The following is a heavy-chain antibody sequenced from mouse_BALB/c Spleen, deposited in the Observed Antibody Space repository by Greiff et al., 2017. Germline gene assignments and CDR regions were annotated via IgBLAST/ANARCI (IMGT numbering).Heavy chain of an antibody. CDR3: ARVGGNYQYYFDY. V-gene: IGHV2-6-7*01. CDR2: IWGDGST. D-gene: IGHD2-1*01. Sequence: VQLQESGPGLVAPSQSLSITCTVSGFSLTGYGVNWVRQPPGKGLEWLGMIWGDGSTDYNSALKSRLSISKDNSKSQVFLKMNSLQTDDTARYYCARVGGNYQYYFDYWGQGTTLTVSS. J-gene: IGHJ2*01. CDR1: GFSLTGYG.